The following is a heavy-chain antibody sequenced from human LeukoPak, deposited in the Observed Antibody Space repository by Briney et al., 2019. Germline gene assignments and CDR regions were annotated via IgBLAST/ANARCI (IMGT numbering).Heavy chain of an antibody. CDR2: SSAYNGNT. CDR3: ARDPRYCSGGSCYSHPDY. J-gene: IGHJ4*02. V-gene: IGHV1-18*04. Sequence: ASVKVSCKASGYTFTSYGFSWVRQAPGQGLEWMGWSSAYNGNTNYAQKLQGRVTMTTDTSTSTAYMELRSLRSDDTAVYYCARDPRYCSGGSCYSHPDYWGQGTLATVSS. CDR1: GYTFTSYG. D-gene: IGHD2-15*01.